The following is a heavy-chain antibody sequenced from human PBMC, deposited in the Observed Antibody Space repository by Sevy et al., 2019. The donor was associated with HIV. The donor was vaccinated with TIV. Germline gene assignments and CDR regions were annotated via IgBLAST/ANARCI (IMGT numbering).Heavy chain of an antibody. J-gene: IGHJ6*02. CDR2: IYSDGRT. D-gene: IGHD2-15*01. CDR1: GFSVSSNY. V-gene: IGHV3-53*01. CDR3: TREDIVLGEDNYYGMDV. Sequence: GGSLRLSCVVSGFSVSSNYMSRVRQAPWKGLEWVSNIYSDGRTYYADSVRGRFTISRDTSKNTVYLEMKSLRAEDTAVYYCTREDIVLGEDNYYGMDVWGHGTTVTVSS.